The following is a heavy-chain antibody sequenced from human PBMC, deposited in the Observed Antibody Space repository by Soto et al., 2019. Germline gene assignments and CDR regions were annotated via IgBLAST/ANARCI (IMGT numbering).Heavy chain of an antibody. CDR3: ARGDTAMVIYY. CDR2: IYYSGST. V-gene: IGHV4-30-4*01. CDR1: GGSISSGDYY. D-gene: IGHD5-18*01. J-gene: IGHJ4*02. Sequence: TLSLTCTVSGGSISSGDYYWSWIRQPPGKGLEWIGYIYYSGSTYYNPSLKSRVTISVDTSKNQFSLKLSSVTAADTAVYYCARGDTAMVIYYWGQGTLVTVSS.